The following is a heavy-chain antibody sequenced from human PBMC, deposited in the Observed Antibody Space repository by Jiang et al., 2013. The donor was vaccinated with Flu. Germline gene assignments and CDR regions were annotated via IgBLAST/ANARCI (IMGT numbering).Heavy chain of an antibody. CDR1: GFSLSTSGMC. V-gene: IGHV2-70*01. D-gene: IGHD6-13*01. CDR3: ARIRSNSWFMYFDY. CDR2: IDWDDDK. J-gene: IGHJ4*02. Sequence: VKPTQTLTLTCTFSGFSLSTSGMCVSWIRQPPGKALEWLALIDWDDDKYYSTSLKTRLTISKDTSKNQVVLTMTNMDPVDTATYYCARIRSNSWFMYFDYVGQGTLVTVSS.